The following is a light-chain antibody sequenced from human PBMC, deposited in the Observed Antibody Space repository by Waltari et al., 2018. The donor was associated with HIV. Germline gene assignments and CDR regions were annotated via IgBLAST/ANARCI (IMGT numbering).Light chain of an antibody. J-gene: IGLJ3*02. Sequence: NFMLTQPHSVSESPGKTVTISCTGSSGSIASNYVQWYQQRPGSSPTTVIYEDNQRPSGVPDRFSGSMYSSSNSASLTISGLKTEDEAYYYCQSYDSSNHWVFGGGTKLTVL. CDR2: EDN. CDR1: SGSIASNY. CDR3: QSYDSSNHWV. V-gene: IGLV6-57*01.